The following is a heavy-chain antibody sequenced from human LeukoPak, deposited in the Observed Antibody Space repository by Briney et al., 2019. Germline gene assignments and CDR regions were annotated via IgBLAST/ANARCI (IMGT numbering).Heavy chain of an antibody. CDR1: GGTFSSYA. V-gene: IGHV1-69*04. Sequence: SVKVSCKASGGTFSSYAISWVRQAPGQGLEWMGRIIPIFGIANYAQKFQGRVTITADKSTSTAYMELSSLRSEDTAVYYCAHEYYYESSGYYGMDYWGQGTLVTVSS. J-gene: IGHJ4*02. CDR3: AHEYYYESSGYYGMDY. CDR2: IIPIFGIA. D-gene: IGHD3-22*01.